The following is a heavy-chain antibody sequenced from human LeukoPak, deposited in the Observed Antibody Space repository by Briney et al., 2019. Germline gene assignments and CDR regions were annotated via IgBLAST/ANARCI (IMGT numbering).Heavy chain of an antibody. CDR3: ARRYLRGYYFDY. D-gene: IGHD1-1*01. CDR2: IYYSGST. J-gene: IGHJ4*02. CDR1: GGSISSSSYY. Sequence: PSETLSLTCTVSGGSISSSSYYWGWIRQPPGKGLEWIGSIYYSGSTYYNPSLKRRVTISVDTSKNQFSLKLSSVTAADTAVYYCARRYLRGYYFDYWGQGTLVTVSS. V-gene: IGHV4-39*01.